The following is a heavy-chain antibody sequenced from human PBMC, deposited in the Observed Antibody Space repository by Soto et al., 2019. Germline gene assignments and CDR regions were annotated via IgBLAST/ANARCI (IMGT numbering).Heavy chain of an antibody. CDR2: IRNDGSNE. Sequence: PGGSLRLSCAASGFTFSNYGMHWVRQAPGKGLEWVAVIRNDGSNEYYADSVKGRFTISRDSPKHTLYLQMSSLRAEDTAVYYCAKGPAGGDTHRSADYWGQGALVTVSS. CDR3: AKGPAGGDTHRSADY. J-gene: IGHJ4*02. CDR1: GFTFSNYG. D-gene: IGHD3-16*01. V-gene: IGHV3-30*18.